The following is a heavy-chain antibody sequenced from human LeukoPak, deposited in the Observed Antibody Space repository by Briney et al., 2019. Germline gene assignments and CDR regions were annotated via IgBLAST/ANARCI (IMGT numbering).Heavy chain of an antibody. D-gene: IGHD6-13*01. V-gene: IGHV4-39*07. CDR1: GGSISSSSYY. Sequence: SSETLSLTCTVSGGSISSSSYYWGWIRQPPGKGLEWIGSIYYSGSTYYNPSLKSRVTISVDTSKNQFSLKLSSVTAADTAVYYCARGLGYSIFGYGGYNWFDPWGQGTLVTVSS. J-gene: IGHJ5*02. CDR2: IYYSGST. CDR3: ARGLGYSIFGYGGYNWFDP.